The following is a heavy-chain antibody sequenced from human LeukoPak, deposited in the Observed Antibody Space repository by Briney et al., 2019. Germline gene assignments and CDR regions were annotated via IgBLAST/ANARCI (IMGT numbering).Heavy chain of an antibody. CDR2: TKPDGSET. D-gene: IGHD6-13*01. J-gene: IGHJ4*02. CDR1: GFAFSTYW. CDR3: GKGGQSSSWFWVD. Sequence: GGSLRLSCAASGFAFSTYWMTWVRQAPGNGLEWVANTKPDGSETYYVDSVRGRFTISRDNAKNSLYLQMNSLRDDDTAVYYCGKGGQSSSWFWVDWGQGTLVTVSS. V-gene: IGHV3-7*01.